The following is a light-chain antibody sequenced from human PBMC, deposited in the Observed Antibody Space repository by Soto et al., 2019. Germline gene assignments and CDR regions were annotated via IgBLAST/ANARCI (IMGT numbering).Light chain of an antibody. J-gene: IGLJ1*01. CDR2: EVS. CDR3: NSYAGSNIYV. V-gene: IGLV2-8*01. CDR1: SSDVGGHNF. Sequence: QSALTQPPSASGCPGQSVSISCTGTSSDVGGHNFVSWYQHHPGKAPKLIIYEVSKRPSGVPNRFSGSKSGNTASLTVSGLQAEDEADYYCNSYAGSNIYVFGSGTKLTVL.